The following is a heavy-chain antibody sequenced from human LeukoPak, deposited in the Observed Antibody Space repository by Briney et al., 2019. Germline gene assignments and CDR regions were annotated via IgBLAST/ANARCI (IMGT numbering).Heavy chain of an antibody. CDR3: ASSKLGYCSSTSCYSHVVGTDYYYYYMDV. CDR1: GYTFTGYY. J-gene: IGHJ6*03. V-gene: IGHV1-69*13. D-gene: IGHD2-2*01. CDR2: IIPIFGTA. Sequence: GASVKVSCKASGYTFTGYYMHWVRQAPGQGLEWMGGIIPIFGTANYAQKFQGRVAITADESTSTAYMELSSLRSEDTAVYYCASSKLGYCSSTSCYSHVVGTDYYYYYMDVWGKGTTVTISS.